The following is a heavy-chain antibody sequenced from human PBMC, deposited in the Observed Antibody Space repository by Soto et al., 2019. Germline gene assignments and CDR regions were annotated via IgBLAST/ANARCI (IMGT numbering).Heavy chain of an antibody. J-gene: IGHJ1*01. D-gene: IGHD3-10*01. V-gene: IGHV3-30*18. CDR1: GFTFSSYG. Sequence: QVQLVESGGGVVQPGRSLRLSCAASGFTFSSYGMHWVRQAPGKGLEWVAVISYDGSNKYYADAVKGRFTISRDNSKNTLYLQMNSRRVEDTAVYYCAKSGWVQYIAGGIGNFQLWGQGTLVTVSS. CDR3: AKSGWVQYIAGGIGNFQL. CDR2: ISYDGSNK.